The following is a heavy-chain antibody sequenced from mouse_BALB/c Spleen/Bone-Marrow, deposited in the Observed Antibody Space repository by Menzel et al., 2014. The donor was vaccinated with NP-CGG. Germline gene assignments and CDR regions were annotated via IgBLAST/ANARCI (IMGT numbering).Heavy chain of an antibody. V-gene: IGHV14-3*02. CDR3: AGSRRYFYYVAY. CDR1: GFNIKDTF. D-gene: IGHD1-1*01. J-gene: IGHJ3*01. CDR2: IDPANGNT. Sequence: VQLQQSGAELVTPGPSVKLSCTASGFNIKDTFMHWVKQRPDQGLEWIGRIDPANGNTKYDPKFQGKATIKAGTSSNTAYLQLNSLTSEDTAVYYCAGSRRYFYYVAYRGQGTLVPVSA.